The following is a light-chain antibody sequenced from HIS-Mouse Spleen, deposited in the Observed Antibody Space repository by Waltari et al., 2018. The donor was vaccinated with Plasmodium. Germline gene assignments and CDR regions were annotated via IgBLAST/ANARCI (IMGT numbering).Light chain of an antibody. CDR1: QSVSSY. Sequence: DIVFTQSPATLSLSPGERATLSCSASQSVSSYFAWYQQKPGQAPRLLIYDASNRATGIPARFSGSGSGTDFTLTISSLEPEDFAVYYCQQRSNWPRVLTFGGGTKVEIK. V-gene: IGKV3-11*01. CDR2: DAS. CDR3: QQRSNWPRVLT. J-gene: IGKJ4*01.